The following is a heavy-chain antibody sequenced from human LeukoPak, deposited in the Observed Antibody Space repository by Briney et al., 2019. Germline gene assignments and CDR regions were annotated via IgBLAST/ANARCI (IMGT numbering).Heavy chain of an antibody. CDR3: AREGNSGVRGVKVDY. CDR1: GGSFSGYD. CDR2: IDHSGST. D-gene: IGHD3-10*01. V-gene: IGHV4-34*01. J-gene: IGHJ4*02. Sequence: SETLSLTCTVSGGSFSGYDWSWICQPPRQGQERIGEIDHSGSTNYNPSLKSRVTISVDTSKNQFSLKLSSVTAADTAVYYCAREGNSGVRGVKVDYWGQGTLVTVSS.